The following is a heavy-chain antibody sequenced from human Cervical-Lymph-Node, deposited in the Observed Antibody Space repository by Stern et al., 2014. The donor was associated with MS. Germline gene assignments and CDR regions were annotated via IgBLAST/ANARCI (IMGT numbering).Heavy chain of an antibody. CDR2: IYHTGST. J-gene: IGHJ4*02. Sequence: QLQLQESGPGLVKPSGTLSLTCAASGDSISGDNWRSWLRQPPGNGLEWIGEIYHTGSTNYNPSLKNRVTISVNKSENQFSLKLSSVTAADTAVYYCARGGLYDFWGQGALVTVSS. CDR3: ARGGLYDF. D-gene: IGHD2/OR15-2a*01. CDR1: GDSISGDNW. V-gene: IGHV4-4*02.